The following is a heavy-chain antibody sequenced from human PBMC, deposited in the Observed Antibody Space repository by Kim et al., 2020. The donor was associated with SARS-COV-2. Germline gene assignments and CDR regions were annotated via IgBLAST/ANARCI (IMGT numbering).Heavy chain of an antibody. CDR2: IIPIFGTA. V-gene: IGHV1-69*13. D-gene: IGHD4-17*01. CDR1: GGTFSSYA. Sequence: SVKVSCKASGGTFSSYAISWVRQAPGQGLEWMGGIIPIFGTANYAQKFQGRVTITADESTSTAYMELSSLRSEDTAVYYCARARTEAQQQRDFNGDYDYWGQGTLVTVSS. CDR3: ARARTEAQQQRDFNGDYDY. J-gene: IGHJ4*02.